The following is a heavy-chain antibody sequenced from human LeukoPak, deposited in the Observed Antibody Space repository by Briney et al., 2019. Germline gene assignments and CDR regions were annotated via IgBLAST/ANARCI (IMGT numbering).Heavy chain of an antibody. V-gene: IGHV4-59*08. CDR1: GGSISSYY. J-gene: IGHJ6*02. Sequence: SETLSLTCTVSGGSISSYYWSWIRQPPGKGLEWIGYIYYSGSTNYNPSLKSRVTISVDTSKNQFSLKLSSVTAADTAVYYCAGWDFDWLDLYGMDVWGQGTTVTVSS. D-gene: IGHD3-9*01. CDR2: IYYSGST. CDR3: AGWDFDWLDLYGMDV.